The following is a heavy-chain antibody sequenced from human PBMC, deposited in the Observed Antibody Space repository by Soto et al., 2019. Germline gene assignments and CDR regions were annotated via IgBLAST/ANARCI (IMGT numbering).Heavy chain of an antibody. CDR1: GFTFSSYG. D-gene: IGHD6-19*01. V-gene: IGHV3-30*18. CDR2: ISYDGSNK. J-gene: IGHJ6*03. Sequence: GGSLRLSCAASGFTFSSYGMHWVRQAPGKGLEWVAVISYDGSNKYYADSVKGRFTISRDNSKNTLYLQMNSLRAEDTAVYYCAKDVAGTGGHRDYYYYREVWGKGTRVTVP. CDR3: AKDVAGTGGHRDYYYYREV.